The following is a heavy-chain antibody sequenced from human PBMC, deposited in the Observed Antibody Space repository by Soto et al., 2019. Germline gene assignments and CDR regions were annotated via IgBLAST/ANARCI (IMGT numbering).Heavy chain of an antibody. CDR1: GYSFTSYW. CDR3: ASSPRGYCSSTSCRELGNYYGMDV. Sequence: PGESLKISCKGSGYSFTSYWISWVRQMPGKGLEWMGRIDPSDSYTNYSPSFQRHVTISADKSISTAYLQWSSLKASDTAMYYCASSPRGYCSSTSCRELGNYYGMDVWGQGTTVTVSS. D-gene: IGHD2-2*01. CDR2: IDPSDSYT. J-gene: IGHJ6*02. V-gene: IGHV5-10-1*01.